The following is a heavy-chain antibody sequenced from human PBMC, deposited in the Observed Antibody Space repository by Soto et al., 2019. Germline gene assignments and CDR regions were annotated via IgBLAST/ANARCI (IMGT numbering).Heavy chain of an antibody. Sequence: EVQLLESGGGLVQPGGSLRLSCAASGFTFSSYAMRWVRQAPVKGLEWVSAISGSGGSTYYADSVKGRFTISRDNSKSTLYLQMNSLRAADTAVYYCARRGSGSYYDYWGQGTLVTVSS. CDR2: ISGSGGST. CDR3: ARRGSGSYYDY. CDR1: GFTFSSYA. V-gene: IGHV3-23*01. D-gene: IGHD1-26*01. J-gene: IGHJ4*02.